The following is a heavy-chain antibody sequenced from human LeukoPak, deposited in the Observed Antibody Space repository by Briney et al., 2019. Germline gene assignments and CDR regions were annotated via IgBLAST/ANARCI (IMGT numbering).Heavy chain of an antibody. CDR2: INPNSGGT. D-gene: IGHD5-12*01. J-gene: IGHJ5*02. V-gene: IGHV1-2*02. CDR1: GYTFTGYY. CDR3: ARVGYSGYDFGWFDP. Sequence: ASVKVSCKASGYTFTGYYTHWVRQAPGQGLEWMGWINPNSGGTNYAQKFQGRVTMSRDTSFSTAYMELSRLRYDDTAVYYCARVGYSGYDFGWFDPWGQGTLVTVSS.